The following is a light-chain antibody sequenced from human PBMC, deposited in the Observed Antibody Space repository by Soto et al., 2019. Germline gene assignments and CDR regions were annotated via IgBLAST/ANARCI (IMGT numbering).Light chain of an antibody. V-gene: IGKV1-39*01. Sequence: DIQMTQSPSSLSASVGDRVTITCRASQSISSYLNWYQQKPGKAPKLLIYAASSLQSGVPSRFSGSGSGIDFTLTISSLQPEDFATYYCQQSYSTPPITFGQGTRLESK. CDR1: QSISSY. J-gene: IGKJ5*01. CDR3: QQSYSTPPIT. CDR2: AAS.